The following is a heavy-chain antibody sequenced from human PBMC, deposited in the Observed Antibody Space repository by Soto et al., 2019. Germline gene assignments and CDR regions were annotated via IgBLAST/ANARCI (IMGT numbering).Heavy chain of an antibody. CDR3: ARDGSDYGDYVLDY. J-gene: IGHJ4*02. CDR2: ISSSSSYT. D-gene: IGHD4-17*01. V-gene: IGHV3-11*06. Sequence: GFLSLSCAASGFTLSDYYMSWIRQAPGKGLEWVSYISSSSSYTNYADSVKGRFTVSRDNAKNSLYLQMNSLRAEDTAVYYCARDGSDYGDYVLDYWGQGTLVTVSS. CDR1: GFTLSDYY.